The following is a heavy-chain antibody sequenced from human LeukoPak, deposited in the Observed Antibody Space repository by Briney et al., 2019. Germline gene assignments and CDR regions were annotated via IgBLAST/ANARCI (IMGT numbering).Heavy chain of an antibody. D-gene: IGHD3-22*01. CDR1: GGSFSGYY. J-gene: IGHJ5*02. CDR2: INHSGST. CDR3: ARDRYYYDSSGTRWFDP. V-gene: IGHV4-34*01. Sequence: SGTLSLTCAVYGGSFSGYYWSWICQPPGKGLEWIGEINHSGSTNYNPSLKSRVTISVDTSKNQFSLKLSSVTAADTAVYYCARDRYYYDSSGTRWFDPWGQGTLVTVSS.